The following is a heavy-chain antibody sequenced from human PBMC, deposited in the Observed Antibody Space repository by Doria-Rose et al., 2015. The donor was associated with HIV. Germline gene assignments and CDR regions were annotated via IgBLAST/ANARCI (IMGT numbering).Heavy chain of an antibody. CDR3: ARIKSSRWYHKYYFDF. J-gene: IGHJ4*02. Sequence: QVTLKESGPVLVKPTETPTLTCTVSGVSLSSPGMGVSWIRQPPGKALEWLANIFSDDERSDKTSLKSRLTISRGTSKSQVVLTMTDMDPVDTATYYCARIKSSRWYHKYYFDFWGQGTLVIVSA. D-gene: IGHD6-13*01. CDR2: IFSDDER. CDR1: GVSLSSPGMG. V-gene: IGHV2-26*01.